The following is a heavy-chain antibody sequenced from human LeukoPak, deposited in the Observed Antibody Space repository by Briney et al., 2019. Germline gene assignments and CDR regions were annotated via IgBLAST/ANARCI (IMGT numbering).Heavy chain of an antibody. D-gene: IGHD3-22*01. CDR2: IYYSGST. CDR3: ARGYYYDSSGYLRDYFDY. CDR1: GGSISSYY. V-gene: IGHV4-59*01. J-gene: IGHJ4*02. Sequence: KPSETLSLTCTVSGGSISSYYWSWIRQPPGKGLEWIGCIYYSGSTNYNPSLKSRVTISVDTSKNQFSLKLSSVTAADTAVYYCARGYYYDSSGYLRDYFDYWGQGTLVTVSS.